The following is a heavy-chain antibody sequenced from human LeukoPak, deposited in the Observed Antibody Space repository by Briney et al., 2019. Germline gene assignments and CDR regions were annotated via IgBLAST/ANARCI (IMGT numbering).Heavy chain of an antibody. CDR1: GFTFSHYD. D-gene: IGHD3-3*01. V-gene: IGHV3-23*01. CDR2: ISGGGYGP. CDR3: AREIRFLEWLSSDYYYYGMDV. J-gene: IGHJ6*02. Sequence: GGSLRLSCTASGFTFSHYDMAWVRQAPGNGLEWVSSISGGGYGPYYTDSVKGRFTTSRDNSKNTLYLQMNSLRAEDTAVYYCAREIRFLEWLSSDYYYYGMDVWGQGTTVTVSS.